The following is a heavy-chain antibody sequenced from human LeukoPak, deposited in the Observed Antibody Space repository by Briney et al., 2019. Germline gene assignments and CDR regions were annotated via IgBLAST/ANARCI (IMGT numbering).Heavy chain of an antibody. CDR2: ITGGGDTT. J-gene: IGHJ4*02. CDR1: GFTFSSYA. CDR3: AKEASRGSSFAYTPIEKPYYLDY. D-gene: IGHD5-18*01. V-gene: IGHV3-23*01. Sequence: GGSLRLSCAASGFTFSSYAMTWVRQAPGKGLEWVSAITGGGDTTYYADSVKGRFTISRDNSKNTLYLQINSLRPEDTAVYYCAKEASRGSSFAYTPIEKPYYLDYWGQGTLVTVSS.